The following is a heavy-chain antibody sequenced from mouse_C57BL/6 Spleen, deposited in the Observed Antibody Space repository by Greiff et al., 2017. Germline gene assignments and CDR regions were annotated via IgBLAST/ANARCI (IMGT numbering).Heavy chain of an antibody. CDR1: GYTFTDYY. Sequence: EVQLQQSGPELVKPGASVKISCKASGYTFTDYYMNWVKQSHGKSLEWIGDINPNNGGTSYNQKFKGKATLTVDKSSSTAYMELRSLTSEDSAVYYCARNDGYSFDYWGQGTTLTVSS. CDR3: ARNDGYSFDY. V-gene: IGHV1-26*01. J-gene: IGHJ2*01. CDR2: INPNNGGT. D-gene: IGHD2-3*01.